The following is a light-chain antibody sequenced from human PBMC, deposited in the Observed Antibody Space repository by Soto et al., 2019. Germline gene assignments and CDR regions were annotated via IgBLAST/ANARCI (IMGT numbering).Light chain of an antibody. CDR3: QKSDSTPWT. V-gene: IGKV1-12*01. CDR2: SAS. CDR1: QGISSW. Sequence: DIQMTQSPSSVSVSVGDRVTITCRASQGISSWLAWYQQKPGKAPKLLVYSASNLQSGVPSRFSGSGSGTNFTLTISDLQPEDFTTYYCQKSDSTPWTFGQGTKVDIK. J-gene: IGKJ1*01.